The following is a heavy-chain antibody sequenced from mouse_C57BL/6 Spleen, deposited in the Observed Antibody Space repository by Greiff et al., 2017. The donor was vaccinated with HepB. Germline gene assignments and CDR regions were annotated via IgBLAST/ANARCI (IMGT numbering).Heavy chain of an antibody. Sequence: VQLQQSGAELVKPGASVKLSCKASGYTFTEYTIHWVKQRSGQGLEWIGWCYPGSGSIKYNEKFKDKATLTADKSSSTVYMELSRLTSEDSAVYFCARHSLAYYSNYDYAMDYWGQGTSVTVSS. CDR1: GYTFTEYT. J-gene: IGHJ4*01. V-gene: IGHV1-62-2*01. CDR2: CYPGSGSI. CDR3: ARHSLAYYSNYDYAMDY. D-gene: IGHD2-5*01.